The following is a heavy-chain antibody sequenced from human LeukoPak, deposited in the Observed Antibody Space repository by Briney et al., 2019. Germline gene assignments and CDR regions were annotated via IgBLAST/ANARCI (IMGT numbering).Heavy chain of an antibody. CDR1: GYTFTGYY. D-gene: IGHD5-12*01. CDR3: ARVPGLRLGFDY. Sequence: ASVKVSCKASGYTFTGYYMHWVRQVPGQGLEWMGWINPNSGGTNYAQKFQGRVTMTRDTSISTAYMELSRLRSDDTAVYYCARVPGLRLGFDYWGQGTLVTVSS. J-gene: IGHJ4*02. CDR2: INPNSGGT. V-gene: IGHV1-2*02.